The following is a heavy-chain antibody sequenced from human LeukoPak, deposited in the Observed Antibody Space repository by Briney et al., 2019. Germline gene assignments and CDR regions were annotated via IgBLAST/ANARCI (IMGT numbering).Heavy chain of an antibody. D-gene: IGHD3-10*01. CDR2: ISSGSTNI. J-gene: IGHJ4*02. CDR3: ASDLWFGELFSN. CDR1: RFIFSTYS. V-gene: IGHV3-48*01. Sequence: QPGGSLRLSCAASRFIFSTYSMNWVRQAPGRGLEWVSYISSGSTNIYYKDSVKGRFIVSRDNAKNSLYLHMASLRAEDTAVYYCASDLWFGELFSNWGQGTLVTVSS.